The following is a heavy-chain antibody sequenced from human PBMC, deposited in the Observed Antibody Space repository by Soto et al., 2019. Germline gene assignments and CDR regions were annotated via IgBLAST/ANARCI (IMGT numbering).Heavy chain of an antibody. J-gene: IGHJ4*01. D-gene: IGHD2-21*02. Sequence: GGSLRLSCAASGFTVSSSGFTFSSYAMSWVRQAPGKGLEWVSGISGSGRDTYYADSVKGRFTISRDESKNTLYLQMNSLRVEDTAVYYCAKDRCGGDCYFFDSWGHGTLVTVSS. CDR1: GFTVSSSGFTFSSYA. CDR2: ISGSGRDT. V-gene: IGHV3-23*01. CDR3: AKDRCGGDCYFFDS.